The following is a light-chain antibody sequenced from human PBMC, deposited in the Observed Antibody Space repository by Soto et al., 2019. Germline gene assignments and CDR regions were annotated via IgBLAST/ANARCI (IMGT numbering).Light chain of an antibody. V-gene: IGLV2-8*01. CDR3: TSYAGTNNYVV. CDR1: SSDVGGYNF. J-gene: IGLJ2*01. Sequence: QSALTQPPSASGSPGQSVTISCTGTSSDVGGYNFVSWYQQHPGKAPKLIIYEVIKRPSGVPDRFSGSESGNTASLTVSGLQAEDEADYYCTSYAGTNNYVVFGGGTKVTVL. CDR2: EVI.